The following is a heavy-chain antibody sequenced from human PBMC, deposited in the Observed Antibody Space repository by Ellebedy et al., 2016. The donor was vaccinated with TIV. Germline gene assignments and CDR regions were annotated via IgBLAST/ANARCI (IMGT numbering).Heavy chain of an antibody. CDR3: ARDKGAMSTTLGSRFDY. V-gene: IGHV3-7*01. D-gene: IGHD3-10*01. CDR1: GFIFNNYW. Sequence: GGSLRLXXAASGFIFNNYWMSWVRQAPGKGLEWVANIKEDGSEKYYVDSVKGRFTISRDNAKNSLFLQMNSLRADDTAVHFCARDKGAMSTTLGSRFDYWGQGNLVSVSS. CDR2: IKEDGSEK. J-gene: IGHJ4*02.